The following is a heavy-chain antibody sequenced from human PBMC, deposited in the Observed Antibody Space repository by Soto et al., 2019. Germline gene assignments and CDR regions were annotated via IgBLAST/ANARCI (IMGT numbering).Heavy chain of an antibody. V-gene: IGHV2-5*02. Sequence: QITLKESGPTLVKPTQTLTLTCTFSGFSLSTSGLGVGWIRQPPGKALEWLALLYWDDDKRYTPSLKSRLTVTKDTSKNQVVLTMTNIDPVDTATYYCAHSGYSYGSYYFDYWGQGTLVTVSS. CDR3: AHSGYSYGSYYFDY. CDR2: LYWDDDK. CDR1: GFSLSTSGLG. J-gene: IGHJ4*02. D-gene: IGHD5-18*01.